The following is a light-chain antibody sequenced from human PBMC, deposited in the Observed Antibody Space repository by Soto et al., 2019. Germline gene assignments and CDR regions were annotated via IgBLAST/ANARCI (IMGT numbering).Light chain of an antibody. J-gene: IGKJ4*01. CDR2: DAS. CDR3: QQCRNWPLT. Sequence: ETVMTQVPAAPSVSPGQGATLSCKASQNVYNNLAWYQQRPGQPPRLLIYDASTRATGISARFSGSGYGTEFTLTISSLQSEDFAVYFCQQCRNWPLTFGGGTKVDIK. V-gene: IGKV3-15*01. CDR1: QNVYNN.